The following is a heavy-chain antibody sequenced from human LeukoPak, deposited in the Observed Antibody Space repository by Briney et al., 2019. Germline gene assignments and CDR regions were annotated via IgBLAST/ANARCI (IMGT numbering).Heavy chain of an antibody. CDR2: INPNSGGT. CDR3: ARVGVDIVVVPAAIKGFDY. J-gene: IGHJ4*02. CDR1: GYTFIGYY. D-gene: IGHD2-2*01. V-gene: IGHV1-2*02. Sequence: ASVKISCKASGYTFIGYYMHWVRQAPGQGLEWMGWINPNSGGTNYAQKFQGRVTMTRDTSISTAYMELSRLRSDDTAVYYCARVGVDIVVVPAAIKGFDYWGQGTLVTVSS.